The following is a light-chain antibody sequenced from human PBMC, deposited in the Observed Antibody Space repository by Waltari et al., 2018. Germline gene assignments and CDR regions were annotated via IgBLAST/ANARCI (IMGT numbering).Light chain of an antibody. J-gene: IGKJ4*01. CDR3: QQYYTSPLT. Sequence: IVMTQSPDSLGVSLGERATINCRSSQSLLSSSNNKNYLAWYQQKPGQPTSLLMYGASLRESGVPERFSGSGSATDFTLTISSLQAEDVAVYYCQQYYTSPLTFGGGTKVEIK. V-gene: IGKV4-1*01. CDR1: QSLLSSSNNKNY. CDR2: GAS.